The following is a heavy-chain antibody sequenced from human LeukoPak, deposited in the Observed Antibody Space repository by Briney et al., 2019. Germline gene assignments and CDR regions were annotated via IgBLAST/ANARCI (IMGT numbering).Heavy chain of an antibody. Sequence: PSQTLSLTCTVSGGSISSGSYYWSWIRQPAGKGLEWIGRIYTSGSTNYNPSLKSRVTISVDTSKNQFSLKLSSVTAADTAVYYCARVRYSSSSPIAVFDYWGQGTLVTVSS. CDR1: GGSISSGSYY. CDR2: IYTSGST. D-gene: IGHD6-6*01. CDR3: ARVRYSSSSPIAVFDY. V-gene: IGHV4-61*02. J-gene: IGHJ4*02.